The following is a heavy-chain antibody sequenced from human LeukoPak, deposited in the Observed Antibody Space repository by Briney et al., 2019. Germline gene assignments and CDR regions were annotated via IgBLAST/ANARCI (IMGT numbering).Heavy chain of an antibody. CDR1: GGSFSGYY. CDR2: INHSGST. D-gene: IGHD3-10*01. J-gene: IGHJ4*02. CDR3: ARGSLRFGYGGYYFDY. V-gene: IGHV4-34*01. Sequence: SETLSLTCAVYGGSFSGYYWSWIRQPPGKGLEWIGEINHSGSTNYNPSLKSRVTISVDTSKNQFSLKLSSVTAADTAVYYCARGSLRFGYGGYYFDYWGQGTLVTVSS.